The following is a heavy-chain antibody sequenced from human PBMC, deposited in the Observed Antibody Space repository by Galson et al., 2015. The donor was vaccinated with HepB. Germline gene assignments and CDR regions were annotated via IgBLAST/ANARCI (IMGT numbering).Heavy chain of an antibody. V-gene: IGHV3-30-3*01. J-gene: IGHJ6*02. CDR3: ARDPGEGQQLGLRYYYGRDV. Sequence: SLRLSCAASGFTFSSYAMHWVRQAPGKGLEWVAVISYDGSNKYYADSVKGRFTISRDNSKNTLYLQMNSLRAEDTAVYYCARDPGEGQQLGLRYYYGRDVGGQGTPVAVSS. CDR1: GFTFSSYA. CDR2: ISYDGSNK. D-gene: IGHD6-13*01.